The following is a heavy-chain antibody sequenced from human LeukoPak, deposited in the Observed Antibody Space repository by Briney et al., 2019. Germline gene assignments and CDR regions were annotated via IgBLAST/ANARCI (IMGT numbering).Heavy chain of an antibody. D-gene: IGHD3-9*01. J-gene: IGHJ4*02. CDR3: AKATTRLFDWPHDY. CDR1: GFTFSSYA. V-gene: IGHV3-30-3*01. CDR2: ISYDGSNK. Sequence: GRSLRLSCAASGFTFSSYAMHWVRRAPGKGLEWVAVISYDGSNKYYADSVKGRFTISRDNSKNTLYLQMNSLRAEDTAVYYCAKATTRLFDWPHDYWGQGTLVTVSS.